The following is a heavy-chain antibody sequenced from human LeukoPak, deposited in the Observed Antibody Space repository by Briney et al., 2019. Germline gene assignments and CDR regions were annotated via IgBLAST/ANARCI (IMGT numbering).Heavy chain of an antibody. CDR1: GFTFSSYS. CDR2: ISSSSSYI. V-gene: IGHV3-21*01. J-gene: IGHJ3*02. D-gene: IGHD5-18*01. Sequence: PGGSLRLSCAASGFTFSSYSMNWVRQAPGKGLEWVSSISSSSSYIYYADSVKGRFTISRDNAKNSLYLQMNSLRAEDTAVYYCAKVIRPGYSYGSGDAFDIWGQGTMVTVSS. CDR3: AKVIRPGYSYGSGDAFDI.